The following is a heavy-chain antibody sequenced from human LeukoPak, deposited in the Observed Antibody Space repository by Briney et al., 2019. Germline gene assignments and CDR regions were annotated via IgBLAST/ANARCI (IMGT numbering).Heavy chain of an antibody. CDR1: GGSISSSSYY. V-gene: IGHV4-39*07. D-gene: IGHD3-10*01. CDR3: AREGDYYGSGSYNDY. J-gene: IGHJ4*02. CDR2: IYYSGST. Sequence: SETLSLTCTVSGGSISSSSYYWGWIRQPPGKGLEWIGSIYYSGSTYYNPSLKSRVTISVDTSKNQFSLKLSSVTAADTAVYYCAREGDYYGSGSYNDYWGQGTLVTVSS.